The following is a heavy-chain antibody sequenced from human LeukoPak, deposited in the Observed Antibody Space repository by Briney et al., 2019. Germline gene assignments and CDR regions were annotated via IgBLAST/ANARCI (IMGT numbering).Heavy chain of an antibody. J-gene: IGHJ4*02. CDR1: GFTFSSYE. CDR3: ARGKGFLTMDY. Sequence: GGSLRLSCAASGFTFSSYEMNWVRQAPGKGLEWVSYISSSGSTIYYADSVKGRFTISRDNAKNSLYLQMNSLRAKDTAVYYCARGKGFLTMDYWGQGTLVTVSS. V-gene: IGHV3-48*03. CDR2: ISSSGSTI. D-gene: IGHD3-9*01.